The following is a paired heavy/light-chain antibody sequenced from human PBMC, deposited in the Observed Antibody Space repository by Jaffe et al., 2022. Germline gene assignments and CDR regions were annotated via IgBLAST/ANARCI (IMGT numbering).Light chain of an antibody. CDR2: EDN. Sequence: NFMLTQPHSVSESPGKTVTISCTGSSGSIASNYVQWYQQRPGSAPTTVIYEDNQRPSGVPDRFSGSIDSSSNSASLTISGLKTEDEADYYCQSYDSSNLRVVFGGGTKLTVL. J-gene: IGLJ2*01. CDR1: SGSIASNY. V-gene: IGLV6-57*02. CDR3: QSYDSSNLRVV.
Heavy chain of an antibody. CDR2: INPSGGST. J-gene: IGHJ4*02. CDR3: ARDQVVRGYSYAPMPGAYYFDY. V-gene: IGHV1-46*01. Sequence: QVQLVQSGAEVKKPGASVKVSCKASGYTFTSYYMHWVRQAPGQGLEWMGIINPSGGSTSYAQKFQGRVTMTRDTSTSTVYMELSSLRSEDTAVYYCARDQVVRGYSYAPMPGAYYFDYWGQGTLVTVSS. D-gene: IGHD5-18*01. CDR1: GYTFTSYY.